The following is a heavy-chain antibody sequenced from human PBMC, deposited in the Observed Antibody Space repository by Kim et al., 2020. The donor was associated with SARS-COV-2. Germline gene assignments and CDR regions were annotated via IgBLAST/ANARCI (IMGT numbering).Heavy chain of an antibody. Sequence: GESLKISCKGSGYSFTSYWIGWVRQMPGKGLEWMGIIYPGDSDTRYSPSFQGQVTISADKSISTAYLQWSSLKASDTAMYYCARGATGYSRSGYYFDYWGQGTLVTGSS. CDR3: ARGATGYSRSGYYFDY. CDR1: GYSFTSYW. CDR2: IYPGDSDT. J-gene: IGHJ4*02. D-gene: IGHD6-6*01. V-gene: IGHV5-51*01.